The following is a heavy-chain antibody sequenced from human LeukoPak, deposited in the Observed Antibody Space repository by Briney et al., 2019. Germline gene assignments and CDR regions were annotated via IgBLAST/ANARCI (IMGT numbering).Heavy chain of an antibody. CDR1: GGSIRNYY. J-gene: IGHJ4*02. Sequence: PSETLSLTCTVSGGSIRNYYWSWIRQPPGKGLEWIGYIYYSGSTNYNPSLKSRVTISVDTSKNQFSLKLSSVTAADTALYYCASIAAAGTRIDYWGQGTLVTVSS. D-gene: IGHD6-13*01. CDR3: ASIAAAGTRIDY. V-gene: IGHV4-59*12. CDR2: IYYSGST.